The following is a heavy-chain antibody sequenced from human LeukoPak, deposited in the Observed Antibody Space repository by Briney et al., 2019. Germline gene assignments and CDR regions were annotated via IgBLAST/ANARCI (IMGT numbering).Heavy chain of an antibody. CDR2: IYTSGST. D-gene: IGHD3-10*01. CDR1: GGSISSYY. CDR3: ARSISGVTSTYNWFDP. J-gene: IGHJ5*02. Sequence: PSETLSLTCAVSGGSISSYYWSWIRQPAGKGLEWIGRIYTSGSTNYNPSLKSRVTMSVDTSKNQFSLKLSSVTAADTAVYYCARSISGVTSTYNWFDPWGQGTLVTVSS. V-gene: IGHV4-4*07.